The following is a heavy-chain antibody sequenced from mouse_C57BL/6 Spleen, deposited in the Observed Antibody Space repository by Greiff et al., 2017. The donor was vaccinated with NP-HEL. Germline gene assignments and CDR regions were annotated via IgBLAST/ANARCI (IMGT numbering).Heavy chain of an antibody. V-gene: IGHV6-3*01. CDR3: TGRSYYGSSYWYFDV. CDR1: GFTFSNYW. CDR2: IRVKSDNYAT. Sequence: EVKLVESGGGLVQPGGSMKLSCVASGFTFSNYWMNWVRQSPEKGLEWVAQIRVKSDNYATHYAESVKGRFTISRDDSKSSVYLQMNNLRAEDTGIYYCTGRSYYGSSYWYFDVWGTGTTVTVSS. J-gene: IGHJ1*03. D-gene: IGHD1-1*01.